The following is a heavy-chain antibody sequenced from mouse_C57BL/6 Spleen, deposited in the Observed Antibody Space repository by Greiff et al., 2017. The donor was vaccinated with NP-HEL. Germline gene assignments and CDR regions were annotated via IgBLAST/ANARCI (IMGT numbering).Heavy chain of an antibody. D-gene: IGHD2-4*01. Sequence: QVQLQQSGPELVKPGASVKISCKASGYAFSSSWMNWVTQRPGKGLEWIGRIYPGDGDTNYNGKFKGKATLTADKSSSTAYMQLSSLTSEDSAVYFCARRRDYGGDYWGQGTTRTVSS. J-gene: IGHJ2*01. CDR1: GYAFSSSW. V-gene: IGHV1-82*01. CDR2: IYPGDGDT. CDR3: ARRRDYGGDY.